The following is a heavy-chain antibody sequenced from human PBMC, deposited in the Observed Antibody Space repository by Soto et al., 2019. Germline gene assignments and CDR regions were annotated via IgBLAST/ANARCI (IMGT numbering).Heavy chain of an antibody. Sequence: SETLSLTCTVSGGSISTYYWSWIRQPPGKGLEWIGYIYNSGSTNYNPSLKSRVTISVDTSKNQFSLKLSSVTAADTAVYYCARGSTGYTSSWYRYWGQGTLVTVSS. D-gene: IGHD6-13*01. J-gene: IGHJ4*02. CDR1: GGSISTYY. V-gene: IGHV4-59*08. CDR3: ARGSTGYTSSWYRY. CDR2: IYNSGST.